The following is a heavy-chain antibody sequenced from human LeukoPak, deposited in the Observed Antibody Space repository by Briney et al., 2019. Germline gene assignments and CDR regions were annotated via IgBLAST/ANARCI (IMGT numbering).Heavy chain of an antibody. V-gene: IGHV3-23*01. CDR2: ISGSGTGT. CDR3: AKADKEMTTVTRNWFDP. CDR1: GFTFSTYA. J-gene: IGHJ5*02. Sequence: GGSLRLSCAASGFTFSTYAMGWVRQAPGEGLEWVSSISGSGTGTFYADSVKGRFTISRDNSKNTLYLQMNSLRAEDTAVYYCAKADKEMTTVTRNWFDPWGQGTLVTVSS. D-gene: IGHD4-17*01.